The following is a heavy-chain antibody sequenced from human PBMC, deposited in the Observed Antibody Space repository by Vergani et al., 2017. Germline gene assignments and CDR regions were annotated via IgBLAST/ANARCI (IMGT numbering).Heavy chain of an antibody. CDR2: IIPIFGTA. CDR3: ARDRGYCSGASCCSGYYYYYGMDV. Sequence: QVQLVQSGAEGKKPGSSVTVSCKASGGTFSSYAISWVRHAPGQGLEWMGRIIPIFGTANYAQKFQGRVTITADESTSTAYMELSSLRSDDTAVYYCARDRGYCSGASCCSGYYYYYGMDVWGQGTTVTVSS. V-gene: IGHV1-69*13. CDR1: GGTFSSYA. J-gene: IGHJ6*02. D-gene: IGHD2-15*01.